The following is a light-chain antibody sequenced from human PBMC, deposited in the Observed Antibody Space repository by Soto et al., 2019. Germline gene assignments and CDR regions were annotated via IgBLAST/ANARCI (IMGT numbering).Light chain of an antibody. J-gene: IGLJ2*01. CDR1: SSDVGGYNY. CDR3: SSYTSSSTLV. Sequence: QSVLTQPACVSGCPGEAITISCTGTSSDVGGYNYVSWYQQHPGKAPKLRIYEVSNRPSGVSNRFSGSTSGNTASLTISGLQAEDEADYYCSSYTSSSTLVFGGGTKVTVL. CDR2: EVS. V-gene: IGLV2-14*01.